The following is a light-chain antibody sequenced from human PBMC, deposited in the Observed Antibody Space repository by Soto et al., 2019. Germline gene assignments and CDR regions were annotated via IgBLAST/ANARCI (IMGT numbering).Light chain of an antibody. J-gene: IGKJ2*01. CDR3: QQYVTSPYT. CDR1: QSISSSA. V-gene: IGKV3-20*01. CDR2: GSS. Sequence: DIVLTQSPGTLSLSPGERVILSCRTSQSISSSALAWYQQKPGQAPSLLIYGSSRRATGIPDRFSGSGSGTDFTLTISCLEPEDFAVYFCQQYVTSPYTFGRGTKLEI.